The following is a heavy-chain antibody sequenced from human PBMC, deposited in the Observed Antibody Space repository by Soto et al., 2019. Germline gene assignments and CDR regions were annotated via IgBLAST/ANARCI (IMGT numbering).Heavy chain of an antibody. V-gene: IGHV4-34*01. CDR1: GGSFSSYY. Sequence: QVQLQQWGAGLLKPSETLSLTCAVYGGSFSSYYWSWIRQPPGKGLEWIGEINHSGRTNYNPSLKSRVTILGDASKNQFSLKLSSVTAADTAVYYCARVGYLGYCTSTRCPNFDYWGQGTLVTVSS. CDR2: INHSGRT. CDR3: ARVGYLGYCTSTRCPNFDY. D-gene: IGHD2-2*01. J-gene: IGHJ4*02.